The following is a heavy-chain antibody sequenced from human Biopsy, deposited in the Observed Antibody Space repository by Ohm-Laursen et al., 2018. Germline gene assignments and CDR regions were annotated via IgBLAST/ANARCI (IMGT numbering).Heavy chain of an antibody. D-gene: IGHD2/OR15-2a*01. CDR3: ARATNSTGWPYYYFYGMDV. CDR1: GGSISSDY. V-gene: IGHV4-59*01. Sequence: GTLSLTCTVSGGSISSDYWSWIRQTPGKGLEWIGSIYYSGSTNYNPSLKRRVTISVDTSNNQFSLRLNSVTAADTAVYYCARATNSTGWPYYYFYGMDVWGQGTTVTVSS. J-gene: IGHJ6*02. CDR2: IYYSGST.